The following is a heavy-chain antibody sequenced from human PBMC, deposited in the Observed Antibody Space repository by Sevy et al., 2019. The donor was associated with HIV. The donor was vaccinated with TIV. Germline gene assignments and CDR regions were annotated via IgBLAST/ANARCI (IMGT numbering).Heavy chain of an antibody. Sequence: ASVKVSCKASGGTFSSYGISWVRQAPGQGLEWMGGINPILGTVNYAQKFQGRVTITADESTKTAYMELSSLRSEDTAVYYWARGGGNGWYYFDYWGQETLVTVSS. D-gene: IGHD6-19*01. CDR3: ARGGGNGWYYFDY. V-gene: IGHV1-69*13. CDR1: GGTFSSYG. J-gene: IGHJ4*02. CDR2: INPILGTV.